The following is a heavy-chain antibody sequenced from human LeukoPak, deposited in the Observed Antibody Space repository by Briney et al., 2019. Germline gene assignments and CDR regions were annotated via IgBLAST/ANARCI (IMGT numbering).Heavy chain of an antibody. Sequence: SVKVSCKASGGTFSSYAISWVRQAPGQGLEWMGGIIPIFGTANYAQKFQGRVTITADESTSTAYMELSSLRSEDTAVYYCASGPSYSGSNEYFDSWGQGTLVTVSS. J-gene: IGHJ4*02. CDR3: ASGPSYSGSNEYFDS. CDR2: IIPIFGTA. V-gene: IGHV1-69*13. D-gene: IGHD1-26*01. CDR1: GGTFSSYA.